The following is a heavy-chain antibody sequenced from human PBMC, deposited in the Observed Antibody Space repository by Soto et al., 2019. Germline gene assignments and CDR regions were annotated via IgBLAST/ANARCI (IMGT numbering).Heavy chain of an antibody. CDR1: GFSFDEYA. CDR3: AKAKYNDFWSGYSRFDY. Sequence: EVQLVESGGGMVQPGRSLRLSCAASGFSFDEYAIHWVRQAPGKGLEWVSGISWNSDSVAYADSVRGRFTISRDNAKKSLYLQMNSLRGEDTAFYYCAKAKYNDFWSGYSRFDYWGHGTLVTVSS. V-gene: IGHV3-9*01. CDR2: ISWNSDSV. J-gene: IGHJ4*01. D-gene: IGHD3-3*01.